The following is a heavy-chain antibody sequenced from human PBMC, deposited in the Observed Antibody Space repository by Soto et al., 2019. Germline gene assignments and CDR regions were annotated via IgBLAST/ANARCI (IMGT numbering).Heavy chain of an antibody. Sequence: GGSLRLSCAASGFTFSSYAMSWVRQAPGKGLEWVSAISGSGGSTYYADSVKGRFTISRDNSKNTLYLQMNSLRAEDTAVYYCAKHISPIAAAGTFAYFDYWGQGTLVTVSS. CDR1: GFTFSSYA. D-gene: IGHD6-13*01. J-gene: IGHJ4*02. CDR3: AKHISPIAAAGTFAYFDY. CDR2: ISGSGGST. V-gene: IGHV3-23*01.